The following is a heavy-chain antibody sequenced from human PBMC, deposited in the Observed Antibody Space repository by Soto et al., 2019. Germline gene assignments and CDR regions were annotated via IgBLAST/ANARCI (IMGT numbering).Heavy chain of an antibody. J-gene: IGHJ4*02. CDR2: IWYDGSNK. D-gene: IGHD6-6*01. Sequence: QVQLVESGGGVVQPGRSLRLSCAASGFTFSSYGMHWVRQAPGKGLEWVAVIWYDGSNKYYADSVKGRFTISRDNSKNTLYLQMNSLRAEDTAVYYCARDLSSSSLDYWGQGTLVTVSS. V-gene: IGHV3-33*01. CDR1: GFTFSSYG. CDR3: ARDLSSSSLDY.